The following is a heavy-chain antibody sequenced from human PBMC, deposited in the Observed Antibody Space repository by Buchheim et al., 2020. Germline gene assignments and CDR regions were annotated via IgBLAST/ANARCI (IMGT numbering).Heavy chain of an antibody. D-gene: IGHD1-26*01. CDR2: ISGGGGGI. V-gene: IGHV3-23*01. Sequence: EVQLLESGGGLVQPGGSLRLPCAASGFTFSSYAMSWVRQAPGKGREWFSPISGGGGGIFYADSVKGRSPISRQNSKTTLYLQMNSLRAEDTAVYYCAKAGYSGSYYPYYFDYWGQGTL. CDR1: GFTFSSYA. CDR3: AKAGYSGSYYPYYFDY. J-gene: IGHJ4*02.